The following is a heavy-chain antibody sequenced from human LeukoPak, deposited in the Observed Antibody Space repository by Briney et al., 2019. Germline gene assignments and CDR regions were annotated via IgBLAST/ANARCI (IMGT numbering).Heavy chain of an antibody. Sequence: GGSLRLSCAASGFTVSTNYVSWVRQAPGKGLEWVSVIYRGGGTAYADSVKDRFTISRDNSRNTVYLQMNSLRAEDTAVYYCARDVIYASEIYSYGDCLGQGTLVTVSS. V-gene: IGHV3-66*01. CDR1: GFTVSTNY. D-gene: IGHD3-16*01. J-gene: IGHJ4*02. CDR2: IYRGGGT. CDR3: ARDVIYASEIYSYGDC.